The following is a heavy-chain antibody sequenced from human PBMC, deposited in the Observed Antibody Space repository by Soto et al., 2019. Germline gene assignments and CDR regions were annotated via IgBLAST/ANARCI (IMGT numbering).Heavy chain of an antibody. CDR1: GGSITSSYY. Sequence: QLHLQESGPGLVKPSKTLSLTCIVSGGSITSSYYWGWIRQAPGKGLQWIGSISYDGNTYFNPSLKSRPTISVDTSKNQFSLRLSSVTAADTAVYYCASARSEIPLQGLIYYWGQGTLVTVSS. V-gene: IGHV4-39*01. D-gene: IGHD3-10*01. CDR2: ISYDGNT. J-gene: IGHJ4*02. CDR3: ASARSEIPLQGLIYY.